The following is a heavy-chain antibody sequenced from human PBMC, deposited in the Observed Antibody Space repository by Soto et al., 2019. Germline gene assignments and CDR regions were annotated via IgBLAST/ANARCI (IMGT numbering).Heavy chain of an antibody. CDR3: ARVPSSTLVTGAFDI. D-gene: IGHD6-13*01. CDR1: GFTFNDYA. V-gene: IGHV3-9*01. J-gene: IGHJ3*02. Sequence: EVQLVESGGGLVQPGRSLRLSCEASGFTFNDYAMHWLRQAPGKGLEWVAGLDWNSGRTDYADSVKGRFIISSDNAKNSLSLQMNSLRVEDTAVYYCARVPSSTLVTGAFDIWGQGTMVTVSS. CDR2: LDWNSGRT.